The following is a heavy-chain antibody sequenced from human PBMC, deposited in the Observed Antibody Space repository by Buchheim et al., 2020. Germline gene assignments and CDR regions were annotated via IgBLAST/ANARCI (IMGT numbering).Heavy chain of an antibody. J-gene: IGHJ4*02. V-gene: IGHV3-66*01. CDR3: AREPLGYRAFDY. CDR1: GFTVSSMY. Sequence: EVQLVESGGGLVQPGGSLRLSCAASGFTVSSMYMSWVRQAPGKGLEWVSVIYSGGDTYYADSVKGRFTISRDNSKNTLYLQVNSLRVEDAAVYYCAREPLGYRAFDYWGQGTL. CDR2: IYSGGDT. D-gene: IGHD5-18*01.